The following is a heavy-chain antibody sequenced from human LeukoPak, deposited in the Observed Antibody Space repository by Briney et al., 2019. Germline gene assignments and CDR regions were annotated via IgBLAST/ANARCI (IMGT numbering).Heavy chain of an antibody. Sequence: GGSLRLSCAASGFTFDDYSMHWVRQAPGTGLEWVSLITWDGGSSYYADSVKGRFTISRDNSKNSLYLQMNSLRSEDTALYYCAKDSSRWYGPDVYFDKWGQGTPVTVSS. V-gene: IGHV3-43*01. CDR3: AKDSSRWYGPDVYFDK. CDR2: ITWDGGSS. J-gene: IGHJ4*02. CDR1: GFTFDDYS. D-gene: IGHD2-15*01.